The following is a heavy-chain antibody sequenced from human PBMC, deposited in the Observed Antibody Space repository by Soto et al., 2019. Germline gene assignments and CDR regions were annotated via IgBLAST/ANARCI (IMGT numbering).Heavy chain of an antibody. J-gene: IGHJ4*02. Sequence: PGGSLRLSCAASGFTVSSNYMSWVRQAPGKGLEWVSVIYSGGSTYYADSVKGRFTISRDNSKNTLYLQMNSLRAEDTAVYYCARTLPDFWSGYYTIPPYYFDYWGPGTLVTVSS. D-gene: IGHD3-3*01. CDR3: ARTLPDFWSGYYTIPPYYFDY. V-gene: IGHV3-53*01. CDR1: GFTVSSNY. CDR2: IYSGGST.